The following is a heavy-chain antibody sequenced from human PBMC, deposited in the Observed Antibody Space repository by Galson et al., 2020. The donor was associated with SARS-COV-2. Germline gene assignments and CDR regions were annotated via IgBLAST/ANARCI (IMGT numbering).Heavy chain of an antibody. CDR3: AKEMTTVTTDY. V-gene: IGHV3-9*01. CDR1: GFTFDDYA. Sequence: GGFLRLSCAASGFTFDDYAMHWVRQAPGKGLEWVSGISWNSGSIGYADSVKGRFTISRDNAKNSLYLQMNSLRAEDTALYYCAKEMTTVTTDYWGQGTLVTVSS. CDR2: ISWNSGSI. D-gene: IGHD4-17*01. J-gene: IGHJ4*02.